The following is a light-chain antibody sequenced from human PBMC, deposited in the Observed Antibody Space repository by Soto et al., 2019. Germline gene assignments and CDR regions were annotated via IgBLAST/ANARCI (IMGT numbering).Light chain of an antibody. Sequence: DIQMTQYPNSLSASVGDRVTITCRASQSISSWLAWYQQKPGKAPKLLIYDASSLESGVPSRFSGSGSGTEFTLTISCLQPDDFAPYYCQQYNSYSQTFGQGTKVDI. J-gene: IGKJ1*01. CDR1: QSISSW. CDR2: DAS. CDR3: QQYNSYSQT. V-gene: IGKV1-5*01.